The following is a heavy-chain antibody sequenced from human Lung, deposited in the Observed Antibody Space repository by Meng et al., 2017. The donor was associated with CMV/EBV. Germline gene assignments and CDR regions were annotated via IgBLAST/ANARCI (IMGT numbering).Heavy chain of an antibody. V-gene: IGHV4-59*01. Sequence: SXTXSLXCTVSGASISSNYWSWSRRPPGKGLEYIGSISSTGYLEYSPSLKGRVTISLDTSKNHFSLKLTSVTAADTVTYYCAGPDDKGSSPHDPFDIWGQGXMVTVSS. J-gene: IGHJ3*02. CDR1: GASISSNY. CDR3: AGPDDKGSSPHDPFDI. CDR2: ISSTGYL. D-gene: IGHD1-1*01.